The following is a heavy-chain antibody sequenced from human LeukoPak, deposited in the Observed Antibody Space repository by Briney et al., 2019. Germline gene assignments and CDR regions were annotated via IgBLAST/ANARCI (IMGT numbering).Heavy chain of an antibody. J-gene: IGHJ4*02. CDR3: ARGPRPEVPVAAL. CDR1: GGSFSGYY. CDR2: INHSGST. Sequence: SETLSLTRAVYGGSFSGYYWSWIRQPPGKGLEESGEINHSGSTNYNPSLKSRVTISVDTSKNQFSLKLRSVTAADTAMYYCARGPRPEVPVAALWGQGPLVTVSS. D-gene: IGHD6-19*01. V-gene: IGHV4-34*01.